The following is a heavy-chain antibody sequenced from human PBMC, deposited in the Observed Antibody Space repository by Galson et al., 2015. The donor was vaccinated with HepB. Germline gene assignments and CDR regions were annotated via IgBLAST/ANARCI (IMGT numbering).Heavy chain of an antibody. J-gene: IGHJ4*02. V-gene: IGHV3-23*01. D-gene: IGHD6-13*01. CDR2: ISGSGGST. Sequence: SLRLSCAASGFTFSNYAMNWVRQAPGKGLEWVSAISGSGGSTYYADSVKGRFTISRDNSKNTLYLQVSSLRVEDTAVYYCAKAPGADSSNWYGAFDIWGQSWVDANVDYWGQGTLVTVSS. CDR1: GFTFSNYA. CDR3: AKAPGADSSNWYGAFDIWGQSWVDANVDY.